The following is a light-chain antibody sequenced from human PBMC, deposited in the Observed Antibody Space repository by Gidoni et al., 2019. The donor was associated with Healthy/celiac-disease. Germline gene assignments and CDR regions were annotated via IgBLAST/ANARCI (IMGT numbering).Light chain of an antibody. CDR3: QQRSNWPPIT. Sequence: DIVLTQSPATLSLSPGERATLSCRASQSVSSYLAWSQQKPGQAPRLLIYDASNRATGIPARFSGSGSGTDFTLTISTLEPEYFAVYYCQQRSNWPPITFGQGTRLEIK. V-gene: IGKV3-11*01. CDR1: QSVSSY. CDR2: DAS. J-gene: IGKJ5*01.